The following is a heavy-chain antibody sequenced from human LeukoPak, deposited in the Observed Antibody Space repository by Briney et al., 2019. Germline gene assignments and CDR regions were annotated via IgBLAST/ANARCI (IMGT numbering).Heavy chain of an antibody. CDR1: GGSISSGDYS. CDR2: IYYSGST. V-gene: IGHV4-30-4*01. Sequence: PSETLSLTCTVSGGSISSGDYSWSWIRQPPGKGLEWIGYIYYSGSTYYNPSLKSRVTISVDTSKNQFSLKLSSVTAADTAVYYCARKVRYCSGGSCPFPWFDPWGQGTLVTVSS. D-gene: IGHD2-15*01. CDR3: ARKVRYCSGGSCPFPWFDP. J-gene: IGHJ5*02.